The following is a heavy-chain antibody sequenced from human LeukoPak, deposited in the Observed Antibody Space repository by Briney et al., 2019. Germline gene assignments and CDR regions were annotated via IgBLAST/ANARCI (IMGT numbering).Heavy chain of an antibody. CDR2: IYHSGST. CDR3: AREGSSGWYEGGYYFDY. Sequence: SGTLSLTCAVSGGSISSSNWWSWVRQPPGKGLEWIGEIYHSGSTNYNPSLKSRVTISVDKSKNQFSLKLSSVTAADTAVYYCAREGSSGWYEGGYYFDYWGQGTLVTVSS. J-gene: IGHJ4*02. D-gene: IGHD6-19*01. V-gene: IGHV4-4*02. CDR1: GGSISSSNW.